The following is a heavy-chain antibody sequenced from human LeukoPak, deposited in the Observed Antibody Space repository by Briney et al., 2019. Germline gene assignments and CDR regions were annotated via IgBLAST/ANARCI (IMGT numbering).Heavy chain of an antibody. CDR3: ARATYYYGSGRDYYFDY. CDR2: IYSGGST. CDR1: GFTVSSNY. J-gene: IGHJ4*02. V-gene: IGHV3-66*01. D-gene: IGHD3-10*01. Sequence: PGRSLRLSCAASGFTVSSNYMSWVRQAPGKGLEWVSVIYSGGSTYYADSVKGRFTISRDNSKNTLYLQMNSLRVEDTAVFYCARATYYYGSGRDYYFDYWGQGTLVTVSS.